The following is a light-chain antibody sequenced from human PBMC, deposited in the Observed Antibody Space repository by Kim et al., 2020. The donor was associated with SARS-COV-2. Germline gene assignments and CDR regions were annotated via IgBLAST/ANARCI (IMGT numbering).Light chain of an antibody. Sequence: SYELTQPPSVSVSPGQTASITCSGDKLGDKYACWYQQKPGQSPVLVIYQDIKRPSGIPERFSGSNSGNTATLTISGTQAMDEADYYCQAWDSSTDVFGTG. CDR3: QAWDSSTDV. CDR2: QDI. V-gene: IGLV3-1*01. J-gene: IGLJ1*01. CDR1: KLGDKY.